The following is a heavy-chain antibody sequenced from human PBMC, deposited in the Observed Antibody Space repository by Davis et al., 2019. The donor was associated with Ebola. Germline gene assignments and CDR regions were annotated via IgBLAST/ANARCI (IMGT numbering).Heavy chain of an antibody. D-gene: IGHD4-11*01. CDR1: GYSFTSYW. V-gene: IGHV5-51*01. J-gene: IGHJ6*02. Sequence: GESLKISCTGSGYSFTSYWIGWVRQMPGKGLEWMGIIYPGDSDTRYSPSFQGQITISADKSISIAYLQWSSLKASDTAMYYCPRRNYVRYYYGMDVWGQGTTVTVSS. CDR3: PRRNYVRYYYGMDV. CDR2: IYPGDSDT.